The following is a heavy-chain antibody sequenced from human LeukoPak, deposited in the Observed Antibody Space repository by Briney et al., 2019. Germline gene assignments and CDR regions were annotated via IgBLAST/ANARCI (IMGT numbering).Heavy chain of an antibody. CDR3: ARDTLGYCSGGSCQDGRFLDY. V-gene: IGHV1-46*03. D-gene: IGHD2-15*01. Sequence: ASVKVSCRASGYTFTSYYMHWVRQAPGQGLEWMGIINPSGGSTSYAQKFQGRVTMTRDTSTSTVYMELSSLGSEDTAVYYCARDTLGYCSGGSCQDGRFLDYWGQGTLVTVSS. J-gene: IGHJ4*02. CDR1: GYTFTSYY. CDR2: INPSGGST.